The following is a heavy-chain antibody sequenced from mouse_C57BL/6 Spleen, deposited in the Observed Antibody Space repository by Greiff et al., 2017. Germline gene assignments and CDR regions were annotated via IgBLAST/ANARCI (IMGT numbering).Heavy chain of an antibody. CDR1: GFNIKDYY. J-gene: IGHJ2*01. CDR2: IDPEDGDT. D-gene: IGHD4-1*01. CDR3: TRGSGVPYFDY. V-gene: IGHV14-1*01. Sequence: DVKLVESGAELVRPGASVKLSCTASGFNIKDYYMHWVKQRPEQGLEWIGRIDPEDGDTEYAPKFQGKATMTADTSSNTAYLQLSSLTSEDTAVYYCTRGSGVPYFDYWGQGTTLTVSA.